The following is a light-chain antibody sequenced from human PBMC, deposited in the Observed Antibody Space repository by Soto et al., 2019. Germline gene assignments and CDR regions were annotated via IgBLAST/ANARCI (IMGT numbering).Light chain of an antibody. CDR3: TSYNYIYV. CDR1: SSDVGASNS. CDR2: DVT. V-gene: IGLV2-14*01. Sequence: QSVLTQPASVSGSPGQSITISCTGTSSDVGASNSVSWYQQHPDKAPKLMIYDVTNRPSGVSIRFSGSKSGNTASLTISGLQAEDEAAYYCTSYNYIYVFGTGTKVTVL. J-gene: IGLJ1*01.